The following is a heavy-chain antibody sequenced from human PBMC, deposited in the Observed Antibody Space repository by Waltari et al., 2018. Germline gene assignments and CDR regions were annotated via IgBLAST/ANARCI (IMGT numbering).Heavy chain of an antibody. Sequence: VGRIRSKANSYATAYAASVKGRFTISRDDSKNTAYLQMNSLKTEDTAVYYCTRQGDHWGQGTLVTVSS. J-gene: IGHJ4*02. CDR2: IRSKANSYAT. V-gene: IGHV3-73*01. CDR3: TRQGDH.